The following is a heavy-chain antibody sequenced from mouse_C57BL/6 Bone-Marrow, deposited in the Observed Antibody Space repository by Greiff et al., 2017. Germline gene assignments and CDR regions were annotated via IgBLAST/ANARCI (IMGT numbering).Heavy chain of an antibody. J-gene: IGHJ3*01. V-gene: IGHV1-39*01. CDR3: APHDYGSSYGFAY. CDR2: INPNYGYT. D-gene: IGHD1-1*01. CDR1: GYSFTDYN. Sequence: EVQLMESGPELVKPGASVKISCKASGYSFTDYNMNWVNQSKGKSLEWIGVINPNYGYTSYNPKFKGKATFTVDQSTSTAYLQLSSLTSEDSAVYYCAPHDYGSSYGFAYWGQGTLVTVTA.